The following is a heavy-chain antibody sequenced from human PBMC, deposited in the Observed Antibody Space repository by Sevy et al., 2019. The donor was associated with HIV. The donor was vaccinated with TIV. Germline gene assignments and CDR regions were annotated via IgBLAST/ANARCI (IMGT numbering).Heavy chain of an antibody. CDR1: GFTFSSYS. Sequence: GGSLRLSCAASGFTFSSYSMNWVRQAPGKGLEWVSSISSSIYIYYADSVKGRFTISRDNAKNSLYLQMNSLRAEDTAVYYCARDPGFYCSGGSCYPRYYFDYWGQGTLVTVS. J-gene: IGHJ4*02. CDR2: ISSSIYI. D-gene: IGHD2-15*01. V-gene: IGHV3-21*01. CDR3: ARDPGFYCSGGSCYPRYYFDY.